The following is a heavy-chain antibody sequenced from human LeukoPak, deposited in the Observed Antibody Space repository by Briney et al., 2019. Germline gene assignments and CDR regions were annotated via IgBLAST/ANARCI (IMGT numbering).Heavy chain of an antibody. CDR3: ARDSPGYSSGWYDP. V-gene: IGHV4-34*01. J-gene: IGHJ5*02. Sequence: PSETLSLTCAVYGGSFSGYYWSWIRQPPGRGLEWIGEVDHSGNTNYNPSVKTRVTISLDTSKTQFSLNLTSVTAADTAVYYCARDSPGYSSGWYDPFGQGTLVTVTS. CDR2: VDHSGNT. D-gene: IGHD6-19*01. CDR1: GGSFSGYY.